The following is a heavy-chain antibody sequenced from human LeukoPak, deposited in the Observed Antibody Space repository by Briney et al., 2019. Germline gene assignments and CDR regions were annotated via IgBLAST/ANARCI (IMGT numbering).Heavy chain of an antibody. CDR1: GFTFSSYA. D-gene: IGHD3-10*01. Sequence: GGSLRLSCAASGFTFSSYAMSWVRQAPGKGLEWVSAIIGSGGSTYYADPVKGRFTISRDNSKNTLYLQMNNLRAEDTAVYYCAKAYGSGSYPGSRWVDYWGQGTLVTVSS. J-gene: IGHJ4*02. CDR3: AKAYGSGSYPGSRWVDY. V-gene: IGHV3-23*01. CDR2: IIGSGGST.